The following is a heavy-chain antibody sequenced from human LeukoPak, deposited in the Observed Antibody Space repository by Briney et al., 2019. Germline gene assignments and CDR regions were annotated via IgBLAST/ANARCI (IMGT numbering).Heavy chain of an antibody. CDR2: ISGRGDTT. Sequence: PGGSLRLSCVGSGFTFISYAMSWVRQAPGKGLEWVSIISGRGDTTYYADSVKGRFTISRDNSKNTLYLQMNSLRAEDTAVYYCARETDRAFASWGQGTLVSVSS. V-gene: IGHV3-23*01. J-gene: IGHJ4*02. CDR1: GFTFISYA. CDR3: ARETDRAFAS.